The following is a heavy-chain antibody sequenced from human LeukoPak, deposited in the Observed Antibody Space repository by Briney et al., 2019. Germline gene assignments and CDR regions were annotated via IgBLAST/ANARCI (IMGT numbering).Heavy chain of an antibody. D-gene: IGHD6-13*01. V-gene: IGHV4-59*01. CDR3: ARGRIAAAGRAYYFDY. Sequence: SETLSLTCTVSGGSISSYYWSWIRQPPGKGLEWIGYIYYSGSTNYNPSLKSRVTISVDTSKNQFSLKLSSVTAADTAVYYCARGRIAAAGRAYYFDYWGQGTLVTVSS. CDR2: IYYSGST. CDR1: GGSISSYY. J-gene: IGHJ4*02.